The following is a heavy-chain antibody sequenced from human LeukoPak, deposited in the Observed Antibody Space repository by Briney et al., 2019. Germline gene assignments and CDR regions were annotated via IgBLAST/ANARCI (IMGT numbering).Heavy chain of an antibody. CDR1: GITFRGYW. CDR2: TNEHGSEK. J-gene: IGHJ1*01. D-gene: IGHD5-24*01. CDR3: TINEH. V-gene: IGHV3-7*01. Sequence: GGSLRLSCAASGITFRGYWMSWVRQAPGKGLEWVANTNEHGSEKYYVDSVKGRFTISRDNAKNPLYLQMNSLRAEDMAIYYCTINEHWGQGTLVSVSS.